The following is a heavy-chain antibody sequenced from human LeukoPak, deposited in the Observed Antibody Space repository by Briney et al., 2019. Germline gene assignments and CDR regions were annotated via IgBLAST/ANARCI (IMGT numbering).Heavy chain of an antibody. CDR1: GDSVSSNSAA. CDR2: TYHRSKWYN. Sequence: SQTLSLTCAISGDSVSSNSAAWNWIRQSPSRGLEWLGRTYHRSKWYNDYAVSVKSRITINPDTSKNQFSLQLNSVTPEDTAVYYCARAQVTYYYDSTATYYVDYWGQGTLVTVSS. J-gene: IGHJ4*02. D-gene: IGHD3-22*01. V-gene: IGHV6-1*01. CDR3: ARAQVTYYYDSTATYYVDY.